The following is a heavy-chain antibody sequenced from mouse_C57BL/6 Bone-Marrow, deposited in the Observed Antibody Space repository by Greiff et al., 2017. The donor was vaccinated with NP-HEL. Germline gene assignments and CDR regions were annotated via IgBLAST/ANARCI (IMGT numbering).Heavy chain of an antibody. J-gene: IGHJ2*01. V-gene: IGHV5-4*03. CDR3: ARGGPLDY. Sequence: DVKLVESGGGLVKPGGSLKLSCAASGFTFSSYAMSWVRQTPDKRLEWVATISDGGSYTYYPDNVKGRFTISRDNAKNNLYLQMSHLKSEDTAMYYCARGGPLDYWGQGTTLTVSS. D-gene: IGHD1-1*02. CDR2: ISDGGSYT. CDR1: GFTFSSYA.